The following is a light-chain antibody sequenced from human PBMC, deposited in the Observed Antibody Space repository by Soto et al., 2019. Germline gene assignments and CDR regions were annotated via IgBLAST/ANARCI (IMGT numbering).Light chain of an antibody. CDR2: AAS. Sequence: VALSKSPSEMSSPPWERATLSCSARRSVSNYLAWYQQKPGQAPRLLIYAASNRATGIPDRFSGSGSRTDFTLTISRLEPEDFAVYYCQQCGNWPFTFGPGTKVDIK. V-gene: IGKV3-11*01. CDR3: QQCGNWPFT. CDR1: RSVSNY. J-gene: IGKJ3*01.